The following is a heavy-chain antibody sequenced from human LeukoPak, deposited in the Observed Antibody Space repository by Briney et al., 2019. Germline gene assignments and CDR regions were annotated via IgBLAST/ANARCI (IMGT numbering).Heavy chain of an antibody. CDR3: AKDLSPYYCYGMDV. J-gene: IGHJ6*02. CDR2: ISGSGTIT. Sequence: GGSLRLSCAASGFTFSSYDMSWVRQAPGKGLEWVSRISGSGTITHYANSVKGRFTISRDNSKNTLYLQMNSLRVEDTAVYYCAKDLSPYYCYGMDVWGQGTTVTVSS. V-gene: IGHV3-23*01. D-gene: IGHD3-9*01. CDR1: GFTFSSYD.